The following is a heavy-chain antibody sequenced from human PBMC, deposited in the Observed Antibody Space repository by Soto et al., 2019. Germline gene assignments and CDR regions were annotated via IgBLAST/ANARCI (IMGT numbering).Heavy chain of an antibody. CDR3: ARFLVTASRHNDFDP. Sequence: SETLSLTCTVSGGSINSNNYYWGWVRQPPGKGLDWIGNIYYSGTTYYNPSLKSRVTISVDTSKNQFSLRLNSVNAADTAMYYCARFLVTASRHNDFDPWGQGTSVTVS. J-gene: IGHJ5*02. D-gene: IGHD2-21*02. V-gene: IGHV4-39*01. CDR1: GGSINSNNYY. CDR2: IYYSGTT.